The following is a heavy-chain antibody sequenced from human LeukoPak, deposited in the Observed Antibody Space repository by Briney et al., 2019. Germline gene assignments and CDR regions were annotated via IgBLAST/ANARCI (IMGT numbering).Heavy chain of an antibody. D-gene: IGHD3-3*01. CDR2: IRYDGSNK. CDR3: ATLITIFGVVMTDY. CDR1: GFTFSSYA. Sequence: GRSLRLSCAASGFTFSSYAMHWVRQAPGKGLEWVAFIRYDGSNKYYADSVKGRFTISRDNSKNTLYLQMNSLRAEDTAVYYCATLITIFGVVMTDYWGQGTLVTVSS. J-gene: IGHJ4*02. V-gene: IGHV3-30*04.